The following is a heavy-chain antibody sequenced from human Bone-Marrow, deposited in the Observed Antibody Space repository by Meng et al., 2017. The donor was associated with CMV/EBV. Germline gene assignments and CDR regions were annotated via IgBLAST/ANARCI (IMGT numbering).Heavy chain of an antibody. V-gene: IGHV3-30-3*01. CDR1: GFTFSSYA. CDR3: AKDLYSSSWFYYYYYGMDV. J-gene: IGHJ6*02. D-gene: IGHD6-13*01. Sequence: LSLTCAASGFTFSSYAMHWVRQAPGKGLVWVAVISYDGSNKYYADSVKGRFTISRDNSKNTLYLQMNSLRAEDTAVYYCAKDLYSSSWFYYYYYGMDVWGQGTTVTVSS. CDR2: ISYDGSNK.